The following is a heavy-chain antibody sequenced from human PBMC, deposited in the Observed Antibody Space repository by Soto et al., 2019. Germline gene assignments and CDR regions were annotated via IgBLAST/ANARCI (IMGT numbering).Heavy chain of an antibody. V-gene: IGHV1-2*04. CDR1: GYTFTSYG. CDR2: INPNSGGT. J-gene: IGHJ1*01. CDR3: ASGPSGYCSGGSCYWEYFQH. D-gene: IGHD2-15*01. Sequence: ASVKVSCKASGYTFTSYGISWVRQAPGQGLEWMGWINPNSGGTNYAQKFQGWVTMTRDTSISAAYMELSRLRSDDTAVYYCASGPSGYCSGGSCYWEYFQHWGQGTLVTVSS.